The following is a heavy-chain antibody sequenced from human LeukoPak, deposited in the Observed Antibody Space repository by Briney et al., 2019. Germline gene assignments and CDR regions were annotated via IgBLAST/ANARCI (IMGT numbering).Heavy chain of an antibody. CDR3: AKYYYTSGSSGGRVFDY. D-gene: IGHD3-10*01. Sequence: PGGSLRLSCGASGFTFTTSAMSWVRQAPGKGLEWVSAISGSGGTTYYADSVKGRFTISRDNSKNSLYLQMNSLRAEDTAVYYCAKYYYTSGSSGGRVFDYWGQGTLVTVSS. V-gene: IGHV3-23*01. J-gene: IGHJ4*02. CDR1: GFTFTTSA. CDR2: ISGSGGTT.